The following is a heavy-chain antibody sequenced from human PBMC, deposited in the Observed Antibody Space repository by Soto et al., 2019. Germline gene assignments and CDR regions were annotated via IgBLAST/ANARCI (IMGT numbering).Heavy chain of an antibody. Sequence: GASVKVSCKASGYTFTSYGISWVRQAPGQGLEWMGWISAYNGNTNYAQKLQGRVTMTTDTSTSTAYTELRSLRSDDTAVYYCARDGSKGFCSSTSCRYYYYYGMDVWGQGTTVPVSS. V-gene: IGHV1-18*01. CDR1: GYTFTSYG. CDR2: ISAYNGNT. D-gene: IGHD2-2*01. J-gene: IGHJ6*02. CDR3: ARDGSKGFCSSTSCRYYYYYGMDV.